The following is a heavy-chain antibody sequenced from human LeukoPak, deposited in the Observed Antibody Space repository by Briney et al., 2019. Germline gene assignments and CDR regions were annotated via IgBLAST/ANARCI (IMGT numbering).Heavy chain of an antibody. J-gene: IGHJ4*02. CDR2: ISGSGVST. CDR1: GFTFSNYA. D-gene: IGHD4-11*01. V-gene: IGHV3-23*01. Sequence: QPGGSLRLSCAASGFTFSNYAMNWVRQAPGRGLEWVSAISGSGVSTYYADSVRGRFTFSRDNSKNTLYLQMNSLRAEDTAVYYCAKVKDDNSFYYYIDHWGQGTLVTVSS. CDR3: AKVKDDNSFYYYIDH.